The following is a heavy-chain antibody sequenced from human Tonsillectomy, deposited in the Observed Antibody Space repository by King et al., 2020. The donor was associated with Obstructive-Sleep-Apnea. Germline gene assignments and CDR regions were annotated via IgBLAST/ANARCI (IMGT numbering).Heavy chain of an antibody. J-gene: IGHJ4*02. D-gene: IGHD3-10*01. CDR2: ISYDGSNE. CDR3: ARDQQMPMVRGVIFY. Sequence: QLVQSGGGVVQPGRSLRLSCAASGFTFSTYGMHWVRQAPGKGLEWVAVISYDGSNEHYADSVKGRFTISRDNSKNTLYLQMNSLRAEDTAVYYCARDQQMPMVRGVIFYWGQGTLVTVSS. V-gene: IGHV3-30*03. CDR1: GFTFSTYG.